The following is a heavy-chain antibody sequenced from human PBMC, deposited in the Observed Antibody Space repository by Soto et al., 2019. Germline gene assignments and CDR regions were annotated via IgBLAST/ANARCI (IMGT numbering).Heavy chain of an antibody. CDR1: VGSISSSSYY. CDR2: IYYSGST. D-gene: IGHD5-18*01. Sequence: PSETLSLTCTVSVGSISSSSYYWGWIRQPPGKGLEWIGSIYYSGSTYYNPSLKSRVTMSVDKSKNHFSLNLKYLTAADTAVYYCARDRSSGGAYSRRWFDPWGQGTQVTVSS. V-gene: IGHV4-39*07. J-gene: IGHJ5*02. CDR3: ARDRSSGGAYSRRWFDP.